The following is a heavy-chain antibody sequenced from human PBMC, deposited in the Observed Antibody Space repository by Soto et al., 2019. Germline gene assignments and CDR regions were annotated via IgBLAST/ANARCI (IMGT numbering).Heavy chain of an antibody. V-gene: IGHV4-31*03. CDR3: ARSYSYDHSFDY. Sequence: SETLSLTCTVSGGSISSGGYYWSWIRQHPGKGLEWIGYIYYSGSTYYNPSLKSRVTISVDTSKNQFSLKLSSVTAADTAVYYCARSYSYDHSFDYWGQGTLVTVSS. CDR2: IYYSGST. D-gene: IGHD5-18*01. J-gene: IGHJ4*02. CDR1: GGSISSGGYY.